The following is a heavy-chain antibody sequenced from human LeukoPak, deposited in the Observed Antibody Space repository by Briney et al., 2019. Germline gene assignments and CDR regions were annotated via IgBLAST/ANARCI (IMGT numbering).Heavy chain of an antibody. V-gene: IGHV3-48*04. J-gene: IGHJ4*02. CDR1: GFTFSSYS. Sequence: GGSLRLSCAASGFTFSSYSMNWVRQAPGKGLEGVSYISSSSSTIYYADSVKGRFTISRDNAKNSLYLQMNSLRAEDTAVYYCATESGTYSGTCFDYWGQGNLVTVSS. D-gene: IGHD1-26*01. CDR3: ATESGTYSGTCFDY. CDR2: ISSSSSTI.